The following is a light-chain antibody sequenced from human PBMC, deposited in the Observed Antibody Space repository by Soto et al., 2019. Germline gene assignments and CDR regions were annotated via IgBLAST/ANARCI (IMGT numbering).Light chain of an antibody. CDR3: QHYNSYSWT. V-gene: IGKV1-9*01. Sequence: DIQMTQSPSTLSASVGDRVTITCRASQSISRYLDWYKQKPGNAPKLLIYAASTLESGVPSRFSGSGSGTDFTLTISCLQSEDFATYYCQHYNSYSWTFGQGTKVDIK. J-gene: IGKJ1*01. CDR2: AAS. CDR1: QSISRY.